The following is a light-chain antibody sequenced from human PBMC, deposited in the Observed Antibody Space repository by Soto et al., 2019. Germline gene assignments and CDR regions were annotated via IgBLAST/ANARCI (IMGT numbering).Light chain of an antibody. J-gene: IGKJ5*01. CDR1: QSISDT. Sequence: EIVMTQSPATLSVSPGGRATLSCRASQSISDTLAWYQQRPGQAPRLLIYSASSRAPAFPARFSGSGSGTDFTLTISSLEPEDFAVYYCQQRSDWPPITFGQGTRLEIK. CDR3: QQRSDWPPIT. V-gene: IGKV3-15*01. CDR2: SAS.